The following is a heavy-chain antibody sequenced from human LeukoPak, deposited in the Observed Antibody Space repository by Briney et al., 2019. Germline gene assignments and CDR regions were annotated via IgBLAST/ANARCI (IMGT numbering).Heavy chain of an antibody. CDR2: INWSGDST. CDR1: GFTLDDYG. Sequence: PGGSLRLSCAASGFTLDDYGMTWVRHGPRKGLEWVSGINWSGDSTEYSDSVKGRFTISRDNSKNTLYLQMNSLRAEDTAVYYCARPTSYDDVWGSYRLDYWGQGTLVTVSS. CDR3: ARPTSYDDVWGSYRLDY. V-gene: IGHV3-20*04. J-gene: IGHJ4*02. D-gene: IGHD3-16*02.